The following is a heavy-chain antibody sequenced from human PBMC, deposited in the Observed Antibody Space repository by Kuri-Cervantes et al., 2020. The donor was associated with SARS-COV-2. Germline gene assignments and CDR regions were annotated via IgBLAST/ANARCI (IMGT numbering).Heavy chain of an antibody. D-gene: IGHD1-26*01. V-gene: IGHV1-18*01. Sequence: ASVKVSCKASGYTFTSYGISWVRQAPGQGLEWMGWISAYNGNTNYAQKLQGRVTMTTDTSTSTAYMELSSLRSEDTAVYYCAADRELTNAFDIWGQGTMVTVSS. J-gene: IGHJ3*02. CDR3: AADRELTNAFDI. CDR2: ISAYNGNT. CDR1: GYTFTSYG.